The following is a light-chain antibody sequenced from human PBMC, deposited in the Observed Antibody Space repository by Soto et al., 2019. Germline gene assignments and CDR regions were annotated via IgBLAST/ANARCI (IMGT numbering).Light chain of an antibody. CDR2: GAN. J-gene: IGKJ1*01. Sequence: DIQLTQYPSSLSASVGDRITITCRSSQSISRYLNWYQQRPGTAPKVLIFGANSLQSGVPSRFSGSGSGTEFTLTISSLQPEDFATYYCQQNYGTPGTFGQGTKVDI. V-gene: IGKV1-39*01. CDR1: QSISRY. CDR3: QQNYGTPGT.